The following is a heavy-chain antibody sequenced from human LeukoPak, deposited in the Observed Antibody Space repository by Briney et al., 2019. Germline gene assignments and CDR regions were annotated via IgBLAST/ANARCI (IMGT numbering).Heavy chain of an antibody. J-gene: IGHJ4*02. CDR1: GYSISSGYY. Sequence: SETLSLTCTVSGYSISSGYYWTWIRQHPGKGLEWIGYIFYSGRSYYNPSLKSRVTISVDTSKNQFSLKLSSVTAADTAVYYCARQNDANFYFDYWGQGTLVTVSS. CDR2: IFYSGRS. CDR3: ARQNDANFYFDY. V-gene: IGHV4-31*03. D-gene: IGHD1-1*01.